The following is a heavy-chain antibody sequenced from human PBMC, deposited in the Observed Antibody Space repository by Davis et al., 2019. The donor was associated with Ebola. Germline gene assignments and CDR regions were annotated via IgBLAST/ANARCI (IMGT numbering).Heavy chain of an antibody. V-gene: IGHV1-18*01. D-gene: IGHD6-13*01. CDR2: ISAYNGNT. J-gene: IGHJ6*04. Sequence: ASVKVSCKASGYTFSSYDINWVRQATGQGLEWMGWISAYNGNTNYAQKLQGRVTMTTDTSTSTAYMELRSLRSDDTAVYYCARDQDSSSWYAPGFYYYGMDVWGKGTTVTVSS. CDR3: ARDQDSSSWYAPGFYYYGMDV. CDR1: GYTFSSYD.